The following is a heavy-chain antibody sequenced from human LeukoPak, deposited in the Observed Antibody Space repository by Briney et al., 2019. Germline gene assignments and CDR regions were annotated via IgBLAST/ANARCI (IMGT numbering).Heavy chain of an antibody. D-gene: IGHD7-27*01. V-gene: IGHV3-21*05. CDR1: GFTFSSYG. Sequence: GGSLRLSCAASGFTFSSYGMNWLRQAPGKGLEWVSYIFSSSIYTNYADSVKGRFTISRDNAENSLFLQMSSLKAEDTAVYYCARAGTGEGALDIWGRGTLVTVSS. CDR2: IFSSSIYT. CDR3: ARAGTGEGALDI. J-gene: IGHJ3*02.